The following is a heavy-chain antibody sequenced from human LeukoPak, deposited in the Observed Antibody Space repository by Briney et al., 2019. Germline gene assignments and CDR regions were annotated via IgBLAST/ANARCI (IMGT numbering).Heavy chain of an antibody. CDR1: GFTFSSYA. Sequence: GGSLRLSCAASGFTFSSYAMSWVRQAPGKGLEWVSAISGSGGSTYYADSVKGRFTISRDNSKNTLYLQMNSLRAEDTAVYYCAKDLLDYDILTGYEPYWGQGTLVTVSS. CDR3: AKDLLDYDILTGYEPY. V-gene: IGHV3-23*01. D-gene: IGHD3-9*01. J-gene: IGHJ4*02. CDR2: ISGSGGST.